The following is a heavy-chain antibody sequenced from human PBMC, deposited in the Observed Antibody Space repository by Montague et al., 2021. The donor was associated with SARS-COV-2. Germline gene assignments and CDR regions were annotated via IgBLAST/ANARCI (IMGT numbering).Heavy chain of an antibody. CDR3: ARDSRHNYYYFAMDV. D-gene: IGHD6-13*01. Sequence: SLRLSCAGSGFSLGDYAITWVRQAPGKGLEWVDFVRSKVFGGTTEYAPSVKGGFSVSRDDSKSVAYLEMNSLKTDDTGIYYCARDSRHNYYYFAMDVWGQGTTVTVSS. CDR1: GFSLGDYA. CDR2: VRSKVFGGTT. V-gene: IGHV3-49*04. J-gene: IGHJ6*02.